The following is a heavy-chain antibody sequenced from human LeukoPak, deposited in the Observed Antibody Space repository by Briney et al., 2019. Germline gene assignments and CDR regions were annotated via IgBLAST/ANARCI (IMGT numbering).Heavy chain of an antibody. J-gene: IGHJ6*02. CDR1: GYTFTSYG. CDR2: ISGYNGNT. V-gene: IGHV1-18*01. D-gene: IGHD2-15*01. CDR3: ARGHQRSSKYGMDV. Sequence: ASVKVSCKASGYTFTSYGISWVRQAPGQGLEWMGWISGYNGNTNYTQKFQGRVTMSTDTSTSTAYMELSSLRSEDTAVYYCARGHQRSSKYGMDVWGQGTTVTVSS.